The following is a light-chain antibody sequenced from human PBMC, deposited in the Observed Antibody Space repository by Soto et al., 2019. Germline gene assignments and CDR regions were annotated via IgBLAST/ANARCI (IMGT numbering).Light chain of an antibody. CDR2: DVS. Sequence: QSALTQPRSVSGSPGQSVTISCTGTSSDVGDYNYVSWYQQYPGKAPKLVIYDVSKRPSGVPDRFSGSKSGNTASLTISGLQAEDEADYYCCSFAGSYTFWVFCGGTKVTVL. CDR1: SSDVGDYNY. V-gene: IGLV2-11*01. J-gene: IGLJ3*02. CDR3: CSFAGSYTFWV.